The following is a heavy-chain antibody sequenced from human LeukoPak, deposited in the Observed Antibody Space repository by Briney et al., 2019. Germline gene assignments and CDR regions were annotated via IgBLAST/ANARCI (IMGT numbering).Heavy chain of an antibody. Sequence: GGSLRLSCAASGFTVSSNYMSWVRQAPGKGLEWVSAISGSGGSTYYADSVKGRFTISRDNSKNTLYLQMNSLRAEDTAVYYCAKDGWVWFGESYFDYWGQGTLVTVST. V-gene: IGHV3-23*01. J-gene: IGHJ4*02. D-gene: IGHD3-10*01. CDR2: ISGSGGST. CDR3: AKDGWVWFGESYFDY. CDR1: GFTVSSNY.